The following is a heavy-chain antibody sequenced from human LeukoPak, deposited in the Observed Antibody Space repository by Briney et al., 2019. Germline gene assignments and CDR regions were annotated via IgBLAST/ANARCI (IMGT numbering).Heavy chain of an antibody. J-gene: IGHJ6*02. D-gene: IGHD2-2*03. CDR1: GGSFSGYY. CDR3: ARVDTVVVPAGPYRGMDV. V-gene: IGHV4-34*01. CDR2: INHSGST. Sequence: PSETLSLTCAVYGGSFSGYYWSWIHQPPGKGLEWIGEINHSGSTNYNPSLKSRVTISVDTSKNQFSLKLSSVTAAVTAVYYCARVDTVVVPAGPYRGMDVWGQGTTVTVSS.